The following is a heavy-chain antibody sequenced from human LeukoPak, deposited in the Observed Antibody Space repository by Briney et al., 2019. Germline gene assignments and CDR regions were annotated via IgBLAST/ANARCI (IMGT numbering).Heavy chain of an antibody. V-gene: IGHV1-69*04. Sequence: GASVKVSCKASGGTFSSYAISWVRQAPGQGLEWMGRIIPILGIANYAQKFQGRVTITADKSTSTAYMELSSLRSEDTAVYYCASNPFPDYYDSSGRLTGYGMDVWGQGTTVTVSS. CDR2: IIPILGIA. CDR3: ASNPFPDYYDSSGRLTGYGMDV. CDR1: GGTFSSYA. D-gene: IGHD3-22*01. J-gene: IGHJ6*02.